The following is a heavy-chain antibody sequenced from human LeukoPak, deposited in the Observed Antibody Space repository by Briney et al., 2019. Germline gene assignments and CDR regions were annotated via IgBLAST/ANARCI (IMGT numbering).Heavy chain of an antibody. Sequence: SETLSLTCAVYGGSFSGYYWSWIRQPPGKGLEWIGEINHSGSTNYNPSLKSRVTISVDTSKNQFSLKLSSVTAADTAVYYCARGVSRYFDWLPNHGMDVWGKGTTVTVSS. D-gene: IGHD3-9*01. CDR2: INHSGST. V-gene: IGHV4-34*01. J-gene: IGHJ6*04. CDR3: ARGVSRYFDWLPNHGMDV. CDR1: GGSFSGYY.